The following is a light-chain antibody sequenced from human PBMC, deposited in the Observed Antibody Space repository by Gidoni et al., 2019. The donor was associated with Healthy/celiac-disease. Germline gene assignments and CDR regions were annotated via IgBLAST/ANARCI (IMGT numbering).Light chain of an antibody. CDR3: NSRDSSGNHLV. CDR2: GKN. Sequence: SSELTQDTAVSVALGQTVRITCQGDSLRSYYASWYQQKPGQAPVLVSYGKNNRPSGIPDRFSGSSSGNTASLTSTGAQAEDEADYYCNSRDSSGNHLVFGGGTKLTVL. J-gene: IGLJ2*01. V-gene: IGLV3-19*01. CDR1: SLRSYY.